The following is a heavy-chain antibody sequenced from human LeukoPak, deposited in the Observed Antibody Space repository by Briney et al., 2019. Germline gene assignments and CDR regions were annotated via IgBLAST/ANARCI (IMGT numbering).Heavy chain of an antibody. CDR1: GGSISSYY. D-gene: IGHD6-19*01. CDR2: IYYSGST. Sequence: SETLSLTCTVSGGSISSYYWSWIRQPPGKGLEWIGYIYYSGSTNYNPSLKSRVTISIDTSKNQFSLKLCSVTAADTAVYYCARVPPDSSGWYRLDYWGQGTLVTVSS. V-gene: IGHV4-59*01. J-gene: IGHJ4*02. CDR3: ARVPPDSSGWYRLDY.